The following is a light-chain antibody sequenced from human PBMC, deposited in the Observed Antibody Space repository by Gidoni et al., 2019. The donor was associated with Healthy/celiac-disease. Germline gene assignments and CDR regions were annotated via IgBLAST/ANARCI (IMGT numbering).Light chain of an antibody. J-gene: IGLJ2*01. V-gene: IGLV2-18*02. CDR2: EVN. Sequence: QSALTQPPSVSVSPGQSLTISCTGTSRDIGGYNRVSWYRQPPGTAPKLMIYEVNNRPSGVPDRFSGSKSGNTASLTISGLQAEDEADYYCSSYTSSSAVVFGGGTKLTVL. CDR3: SSYTSSSAVV. CDR1: SRDIGGYNR.